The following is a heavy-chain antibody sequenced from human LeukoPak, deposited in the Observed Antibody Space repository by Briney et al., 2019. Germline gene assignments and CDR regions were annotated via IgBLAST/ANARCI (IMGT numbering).Heavy chain of an antibody. D-gene: IGHD3-3*01. CDR3: ARPLTIFGVVDY. CDR1: GGSISSYY. J-gene: IGHJ4*02. V-gene: IGHV4-59*01. CDR2: IYYSGST. Sequence: PSETLSLTRTVSGGSISSYYWSWIRQPPGKGLEWIGYIYYSGSTNYNPSLKSRVTISVDTSKNQFSLKLSSVTAADTAVYYCARPLTIFGVVDYWGQGTLVTVSS.